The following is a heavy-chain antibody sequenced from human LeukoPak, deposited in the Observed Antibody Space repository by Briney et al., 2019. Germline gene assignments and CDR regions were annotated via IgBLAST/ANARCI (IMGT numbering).Heavy chain of an antibody. CDR1: GESFSGYY. V-gene: IGHV4-34*01. J-gene: IGHJ5*02. D-gene: IGHD4/OR15-4a*01. CDR3: ARALLTTRWFDP. Sequence: PSETLSLTCAVYGESFSGYYWSWIRQPPGRGLGWIGEINHSGSTNCNPSLKSRVTISVDTSKNQFSLKLSSVTAADTAVYYCARALLTTRWFDPWGQGTLVTVSS. CDR2: INHSGST.